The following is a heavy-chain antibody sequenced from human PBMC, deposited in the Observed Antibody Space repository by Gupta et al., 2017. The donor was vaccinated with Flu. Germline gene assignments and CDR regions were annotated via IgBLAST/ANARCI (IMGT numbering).Heavy chain of an antibody. V-gene: IGHV3-23*01. J-gene: IGHJ4*02. CDR2: ISGSAGST. CDR3: AKQYDSSGYYYFDY. D-gene: IGHD3-22*01. Sequence: QAPGKGLEWVSAISGSAGSTYYADSVKGRFTISRVNSRNTLFLQMNSLRAEDTAVYYCAKQYDSSGYYYFDYWGQGTLVTVSS.